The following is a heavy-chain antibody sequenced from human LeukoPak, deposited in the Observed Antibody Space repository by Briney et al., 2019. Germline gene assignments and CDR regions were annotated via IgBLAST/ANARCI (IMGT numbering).Heavy chain of an antibody. CDR3: ARGYCSGGSCYSVENWFDP. J-gene: IGHJ5*02. CDR1: GYTFTGYY. CDR2: INPNSGGT. Sequence: ASVKVSCKAAGYTFTGYYMFWVRQAPGQGLEWMGRINPNSGGTNYAQKFQGRVTMTRDTSISTAYMELSRLRCDDTAVYYCARGYCSGGSCYSVENWFDPWGQGTLVTVSS. V-gene: IGHV1-2*06. D-gene: IGHD2-15*01.